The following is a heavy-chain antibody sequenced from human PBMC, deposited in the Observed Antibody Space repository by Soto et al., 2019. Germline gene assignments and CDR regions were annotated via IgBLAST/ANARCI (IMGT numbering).Heavy chain of an antibody. Sequence: XAVKVSCKASGYPFTSYGIIWVRQAPGQGLEWMGWISAYNGNTNYAQKLQCRVTMTTDTSTSTAYMELRSLRSDDTAVYYCARDHPRKSRTSDYYGMDVWGQGTTVTVSS. V-gene: IGHV1-18*01. J-gene: IGHJ6*02. CDR3: ARDHPRKSRTSDYYGMDV. CDR2: ISAYNGNT. CDR1: GYPFTSYG.